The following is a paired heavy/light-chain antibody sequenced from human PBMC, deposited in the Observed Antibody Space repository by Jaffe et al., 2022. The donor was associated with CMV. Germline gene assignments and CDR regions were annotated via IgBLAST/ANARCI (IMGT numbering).Heavy chain of an antibody. D-gene: IGHD6-19*01. V-gene: IGHV4-39*01. CDR2: IYYSGGT. Sequence: QLQLQESGPGLVKPSETLSLTCTVSGDSISIKNYYWGWIRQPPGKGLEWIGTIYYSGGTYYNPSLKSRVTISVDTSKNQFSLKLSSVTAADTAVYLCVRHGEQWLIPNFGNWGQGTLVTVTS. CDR1: GDSISIKNYY. J-gene: IGHJ4*02. CDR3: VRHGEQWLIPNFGN.
Light chain of an antibody. J-gene: IGKJ3*01. V-gene: IGKV3-20*01. CDR3: QQYGSSPLFS. CDR1: QSVSSSY. CDR2: AAS. Sequence: EIVLTQSPGTVSLSPGERATLSCRASQSVSSSYLAWYQQKPGQTPRLLIYAASSRATGIPDRFSGSGSGTDFTLTISRLEPEDFAVYYCQQYGSSPLFSFGPGTKVEMK.